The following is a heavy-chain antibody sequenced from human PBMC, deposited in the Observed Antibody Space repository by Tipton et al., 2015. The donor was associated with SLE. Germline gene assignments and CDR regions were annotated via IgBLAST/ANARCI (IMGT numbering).Heavy chain of an antibody. J-gene: IGHJ4*02. Sequence: SLRLSCAASGFTFSTSAMHWVRQAPGKGLEWVAVIWYDGSNKFYADSVKGRFTISRDNSKNTVSLQMNSLRVEATAVYFCAGGRGGGFLDYWGQGTLVTVSS. CDR1: GFTFSTSA. CDR2: IWYDGSNK. D-gene: IGHD3-16*01. CDR3: AGGRGGGFLDY. V-gene: IGHV3-33*01.